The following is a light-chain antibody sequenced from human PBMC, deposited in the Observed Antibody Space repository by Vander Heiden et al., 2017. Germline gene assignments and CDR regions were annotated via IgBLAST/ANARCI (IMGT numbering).Light chain of an antibody. CDR2: RDG. J-gene: IGLJ3*02. CDR1: NIGTKN. V-gene: IGLV3-9*01. Sequence: SYELPQPLSVSVALGQTARITCGGNNIGTKNVHWYQQKPGQAPVLVIYRDGNRPSGIPERFSGSNSGNTATLTISRAQAGDEADYYCQVWDSSFWVFGGGTKLTVL. CDR3: QVWDSSFWV.